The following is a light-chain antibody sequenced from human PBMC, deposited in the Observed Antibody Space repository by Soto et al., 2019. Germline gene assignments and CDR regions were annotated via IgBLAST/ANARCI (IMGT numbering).Light chain of an antibody. CDR1: QSISSY. Sequence: EVVLTQSPATLSLSPWERATLSCMASQSISSYLAWYQHKPGQAPRLLIYEASNRATGIPARFSGSGSGTDFTLTISSLEPEDFAVYYCQQRSNWPPTFGQGTKVDI. CDR2: EAS. V-gene: IGKV3-11*01. CDR3: QQRSNWPPT. J-gene: IGKJ1*01.